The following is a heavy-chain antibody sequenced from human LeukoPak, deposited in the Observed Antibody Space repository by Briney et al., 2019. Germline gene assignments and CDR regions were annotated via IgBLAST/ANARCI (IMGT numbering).Heavy chain of an antibody. D-gene: IGHD6-19*01. CDR3: ARRYSSGWYENPFDY. V-gene: IGHV4-39*01. J-gene: IGHJ4*02. CDR1: GFTFSSYA. CDR2: IYYSGST. Sequence: PGGSLRLSCAASGFTFSSYAMSWIRQPPGKGLEWIGSIYYSGSTYYNPSLKSRVTISVDTSKNQFSLKLSSVTAADTAVYYCARRYSSGWYENPFDYWGQGTLVTVSS.